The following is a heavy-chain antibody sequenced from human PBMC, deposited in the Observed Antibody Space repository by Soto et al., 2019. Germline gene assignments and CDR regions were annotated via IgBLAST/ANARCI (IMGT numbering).Heavy chain of an antibody. CDR1: GFTFSNYW. CDR2: IKQDGREK. CDR3: AKDREWLVPHYFDY. V-gene: IGHV3-7*01. Sequence: PGGSLRPSCAASGFTFSNYWMSWVRQAPGKGLEWVANIKQDGREKYYVGSVKGRFTISRDNAKNSLYLQMNSLRAEDTAVYYCAKDREWLVPHYFDYWGQGTLVTVSS. D-gene: IGHD6-19*01. J-gene: IGHJ4*02.